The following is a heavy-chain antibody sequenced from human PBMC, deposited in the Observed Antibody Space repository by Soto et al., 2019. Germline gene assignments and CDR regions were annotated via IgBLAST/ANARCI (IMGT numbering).Heavy chain of an antibody. CDR2: IYYSGST. V-gene: IGHV4-59*01. CDR1: GGSISSYY. Sequence: SETLSLTCTVSGGSISSYYWSWIRQPPGKGLEWIGYIYYSGSTNYNPSLKSRVTISVDTSKNQFSLKLSSVTAADTAVYYCARATRFYYDSSGYLDYWGQGTLVTV. D-gene: IGHD3-22*01. CDR3: ARATRFYYDSSGYLDY. J-gene: IGHJ4*02.